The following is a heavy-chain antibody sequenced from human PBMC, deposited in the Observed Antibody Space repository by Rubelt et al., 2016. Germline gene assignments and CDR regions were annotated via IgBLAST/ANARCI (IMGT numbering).Heavy chain of an antibody. Sequence: VESGGGVVQPGRSLRLSCAASGFTFSSYGMHWVRQAPGKGLEWVAVISYDGSNKYYADSVKGRFTISRDNSKNTLYLQMNSLRAEDTAVYYCASGYPDYGDYVGAFDIWGQGTMVTVSS. V-gene: IGHV3-30*03. CDR2: ISYDGSNK. CDR3: ASGYPDYGDYVGAFDI. D-gene: IGHD4-17*01. CDR1: GFTFSSYG. J-gene: IGHJ3*02.